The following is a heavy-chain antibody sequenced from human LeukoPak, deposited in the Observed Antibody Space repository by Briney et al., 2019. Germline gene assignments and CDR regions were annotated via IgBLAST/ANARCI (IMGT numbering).Heavy chain of an antibody. CDR1: GFTFSSYA. J-gene: IGHJ5*02. Sequence: GGSLRLSCAASGFTFSSYAMSWVRQAPGKGLEWVSAISGSGGSTYYADSVKGRFTISSDNSHHTLHLQINSRSAEATAFYYCASYDFWSGYRVWFDPGGQGSLVTVYS. CDR2: ISGSGGST. D-gene: IGHD3-3*01. CDR3: ASYDFWSGYRVWFDP. V-gene: IGHV3-23*01.